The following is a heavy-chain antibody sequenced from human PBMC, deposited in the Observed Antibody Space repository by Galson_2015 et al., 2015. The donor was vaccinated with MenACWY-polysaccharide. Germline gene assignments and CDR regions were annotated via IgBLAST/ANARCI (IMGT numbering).Heavy chain of an antibody. V-gene: IGHV3-74*01. Sequence: LRLSCAASGFSFSTYWMHWVRPAPGRGLVWVSRINADGSATGYADSVRGRFTISRDNAKNTLYLEMNSLRAEDTAVYYCTKAGAKYCSGSSCNFNWFDPWGQGTLVTVSS. J-gene: IGHJ5*02. D-gene: IGHD2-15*01. CDR1: GFSFSTYW. CDR2: INADGSAT. CDR3: TKAGAKYCSGSSCNFNWFDP.